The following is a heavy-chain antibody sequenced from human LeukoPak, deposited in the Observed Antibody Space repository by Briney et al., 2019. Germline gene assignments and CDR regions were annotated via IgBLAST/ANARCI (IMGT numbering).Heavy chain of an antibody. CDR1: GFTFSGSA. CDR3: TRWDGSCNECAWDS. D-gene: IGHD2-15*01. V-gene: IGHV3-73*01. J-gene: IGHJ5*01. Sequence: GGSLRLSCAPSGFTFSGSAMHWVRQASGKGLEWVGRIRSKANSYATAYAASVKGRFTISRDDAKNMAYLQMNSLKIEDTAMYYCTRWDGSCNECAWDSWGQGTLVTVSS. CDR2: IRSKANSYAT.